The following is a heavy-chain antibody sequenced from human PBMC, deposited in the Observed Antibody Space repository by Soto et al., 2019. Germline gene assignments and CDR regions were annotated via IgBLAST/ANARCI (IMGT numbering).Heavy chain of an antibody. Sequence: LTCTVSGGSISSYYWSWIRQPPGKGLEWIGYIHYSGSTNYNPSLKSRVTISVDTSKNQFSLKLSSVTAADTAVYHCARESTVTTFSSWFDPWGQGTLVTVYS. J-gene: IGHJ5*02. D-gene: IGHD4-17*01. CDR1: GGSISSYY. CDR2: IHYSGST. CDR3: ARESTVTTFSSWFDP. V-gene: IGHV4-59*01.